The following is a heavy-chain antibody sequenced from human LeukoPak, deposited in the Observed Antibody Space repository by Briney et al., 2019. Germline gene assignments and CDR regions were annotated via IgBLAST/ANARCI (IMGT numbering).Heavy chain of an antibody. CDR2: ISSSGSTR. CDR3: ARVVQLMISFGGVIGDDC. V-gene: IGHV3-11*01. J-gene: IGHJ4*02. D-gene: IGHD3-16*02. Sequence: GGSLRLSCAASGFTFSDYYMSWIRQAPGKGLEWVSYISSSGSTRYYADSVKGRFTISRDNAKNSLYLQMNSLRAEDTAVYYCARVVQLMISFGGVIGDDCWGQGTLVTVSS. CDR1: GFTFSDYY.